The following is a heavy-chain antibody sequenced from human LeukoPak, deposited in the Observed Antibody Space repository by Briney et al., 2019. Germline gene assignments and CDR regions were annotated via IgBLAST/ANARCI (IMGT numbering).Heavy chain of an antibody. CDR2: ISAYNGNT. V-gene: IGHV1-18*04. J-gene: IGHJ4*02. D-gene: IGHD6-13*01. CDR1: GYTFTSYG. CDR3: ARESSSWYRVTVDY. Sequence: GASVKVSCKASGYTFTSYGISWVRQAPGQGLEWMGWISAYNGNTNYAQKLQGRVTMTTDTSTSTAYMELRSLRSDDTAVHYCARESSSWYRVTVDYWGQGTLVTVSS.